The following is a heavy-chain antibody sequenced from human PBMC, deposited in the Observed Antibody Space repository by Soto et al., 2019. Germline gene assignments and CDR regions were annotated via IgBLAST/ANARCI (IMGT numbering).Heavy chain of an antibody. CDR1: GFTFSSYA. D-gene: IGHD5-18*01. CDR2: ITSTGDRA. CDR3: AKYYMVTRSPFDY. J-gene: IGHJ4*02. Sequence: GGSLRLSCAASGFTFSSYAMSWVRQAPGKGLEWVSSITSTGDRAYYADSVKGRFTVSRDNSKNTLYPQMNSLRAEDTAVYYCAKYYMVTRSPFDYWGQGTLVNVS. V-gene: IGHV3-23*01.